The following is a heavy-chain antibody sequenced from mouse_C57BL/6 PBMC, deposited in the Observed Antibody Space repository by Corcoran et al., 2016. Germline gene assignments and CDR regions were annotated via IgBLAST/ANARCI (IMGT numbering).Heavy chain of an antibody. D-gene: IGHD2-3*01. CDR1: GYTFTTYG. J-gene: IGHJ4*01. Sequence: QIQLVQSGPELKKPGETVKISCKASGYTFTTYGMSWVKQAPGKGLKWMGWINTYSGVPTYADDFKGRFAVSLETSANTDYLQITNLTNEVTATDFCARVYDGYYRAMDYWCQGTAFTVSS. CDR2: INTYSGVP. CDR3: ARVYDGYYRAMDY. V-gene: IGHV9-3*01.